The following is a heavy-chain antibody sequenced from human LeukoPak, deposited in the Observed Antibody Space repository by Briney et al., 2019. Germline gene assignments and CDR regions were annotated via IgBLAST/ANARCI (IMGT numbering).Heavy chain of an antibody. D-gene: IGHD4-17*01. CDR2: IYRSGST. CDR3: ARFYGDYQNYFDY. J-gene: IGHJ4*02. V-gene: IGHV4-30-2*01. Sequence: SETLSLTCAVSGGSINSGAYSWSWIRQPPGKCLEWIGYIYRSGSTYYNPSLKSRVTISVDRSKNQFSLRLSSVTAADAAMYYCARFYGDYQNYFDYWGQGTLVTVSS. CDR1: GGSINSGAYS.